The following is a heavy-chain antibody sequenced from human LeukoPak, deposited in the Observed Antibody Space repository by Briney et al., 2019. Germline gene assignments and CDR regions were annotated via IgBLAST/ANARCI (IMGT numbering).Heavy chain of an antibody. CDR1: GFTFSDYY. D-gene: IGHD3-22*01. V-gene: IGHV3-11*01. CDR2: ISSSGSTI. Sequence: PGGSLRLSCAASGFTFSDYYMSWIRQAPGKGLEWVSYISSSGSTIYYADSVKGRSTISRDNAKNSLYLQMNSLRAEDTAVYYCARWYDYYDSSGYYSFDYWGQGTLVTVSS. CDR3: ARWYDYYDSSGYYSFDY. J-gene: IGHJ4*02.